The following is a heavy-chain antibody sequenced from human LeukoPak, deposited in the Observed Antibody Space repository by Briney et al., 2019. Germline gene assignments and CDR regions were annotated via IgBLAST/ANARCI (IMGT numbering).Heavy chain of an antibody. V-gene: IGHV3-11*04. Sequence: GGSLRLSCAASGFTFSDYYMSWIRQAPGKGLEWVSYISSSGSTIYYADSVKGRFTISRDNAKNSLYLQMNSLRAEDTAVYYCARKLTVAGPIRFDPWGQGTLVTVSS. CDR2: ISSSGSTI. CDR3: ARKLTVAGPIRFDP. CDR1: GFTFSDYY. J-gene: IGHJ5*02. D-gene: IGHD6-19*01.